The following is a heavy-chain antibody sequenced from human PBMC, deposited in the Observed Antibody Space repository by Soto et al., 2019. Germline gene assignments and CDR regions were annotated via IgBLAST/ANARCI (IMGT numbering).Heavy chain of an antibody. Sequence: GGSLRLSCAASGFTFSNYHMNWVRQAPGKGLEWLSYISISSGTIYYADSVKGRFTISRDNAKNSLYLQMNSLRAEDTAVYYCARGDYYDSSGPFSDAFDIWGQGTMVTVSS. CDR1: GFTFSNYH. J-gene: IGHJ3*02. CDR3: ARGDYYDSSGPFSDAFDI. V-gene: IGHV3-48*04. D-gene: IGHD3-22*01. CDR2: ISISSGTI.